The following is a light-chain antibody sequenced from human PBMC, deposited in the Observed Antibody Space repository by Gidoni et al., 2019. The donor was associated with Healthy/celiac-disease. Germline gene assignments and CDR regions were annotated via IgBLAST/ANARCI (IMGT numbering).Light chain of an antibody. CDR1: QSVSSY. J-gene: IGKJ5*01. Sequence: EIVLTQSPATLSLSPGERATLSCTASQSVSSYLAWYQHKPCTAPRLLLDVAFNSATGIPASFSGSVSGTDSTLTLSIREPEAFAVYYCQQRSNWPPAITFGQGTRLEIK. CDR2: VAF. V-gene: IGKV3-11*01. CDR3: QQRSNWPPAIT.